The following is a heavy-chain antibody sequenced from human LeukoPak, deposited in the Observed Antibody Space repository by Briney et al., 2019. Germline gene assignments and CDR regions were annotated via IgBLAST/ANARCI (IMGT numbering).Heavy chain of an antibody. CDR2: IKQDGSEK. J-gene: IGHJ4*02. D-gene: IGHD6-13*01. CDR1: GFTFSNYW. V-gene: IGHV3-7*01. CDR3: ARGRPHSS. Sequence: GGSLRLSCAASGFTFSNYWMNWVRQAPGKGLEWVANIKQDGSEKYYVDSVKGRFTISRDNAKNSLYLQMNSLRAEDTAVYYCARGRPHSSWGQGTLVTVSS.